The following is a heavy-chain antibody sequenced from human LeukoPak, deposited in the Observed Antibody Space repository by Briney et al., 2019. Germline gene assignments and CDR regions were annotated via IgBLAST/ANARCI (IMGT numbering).Heavy chain of an antibody. CDR3: ARDPTYSSSSSVRDDY. Sequence: ASVKVSCKASGYTFTSYGISWVRQAPGQGLEWMGWISAYNGNTNYAQKLQGRVTMTTDTSTSTAYMELRSLRSDDTAVYYCARDPTYSSSSSVRDDYWGQGTLVTVSS. J-gene: IGHJ4*02. CDR2: ISAYNGNT. V-gene: IGHV1-18*01. CDR1: GYTFTSYG. D-gene: IGHD6-6*01.